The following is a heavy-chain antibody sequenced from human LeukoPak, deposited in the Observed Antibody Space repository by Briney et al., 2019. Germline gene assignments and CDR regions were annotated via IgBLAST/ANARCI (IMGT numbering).Heavy chain of an antibody. D-gene: IGHD2-21*02. CDR3: AKVELGLVVTAIPGFFDY. J-gene: IGHJ4*02. Sequence: GGSLRLSCAASGFTFSSYGMSWVRQAPGRGLEWVSAISGSGGSTYYAASVKGRFTISRDNSKNTLYLQMNSLRAEDTAVYYCAKVELGLVVTAIPGFFDYWGQGTLVTVSS. CDR2: ISGSGGST. CDR1: GFTFSSYG. V-gene: IGHV3-23*01.